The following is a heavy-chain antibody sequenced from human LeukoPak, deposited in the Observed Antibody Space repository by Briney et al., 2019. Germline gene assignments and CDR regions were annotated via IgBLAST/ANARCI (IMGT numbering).Heavy chain of an antibody. D-gene: IGHD5/OR15-5a*01. CDR1: GFTFSSYW. CDR2: IKQDGSEE. J-gene: IGHJ4*02. V-gene: IGHV3-7*02. CDR3: SSSVYAFRSRPDY. Sequence: GGSLRLSCAVSGFTFSSYWMSWVRQTPGKGLEWVANIKQDGSEEYYVDSVKGRFTISRDNSKNTGFLRMNSLRVEDTAVYYCSSSVYAFRSRPDYWGQGTLVTVSS.